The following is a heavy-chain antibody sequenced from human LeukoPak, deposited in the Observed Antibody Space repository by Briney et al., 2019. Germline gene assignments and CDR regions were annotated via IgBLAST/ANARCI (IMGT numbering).Heavy chain of an antibody. V-gene: IGHV1-2*02. D-gene: IGHD3-10*01. CDR3: ARRYYYGGDY. J-gene: IGHJ4*02. CDR1: GYTFSDYY. CDR2: INPSSGGT. Sequence: ASVKVSCKTSGYTFSDYYLHWVRQAPGQGLEWMGWINPSSGGTKNAQKLQGRVTMTRDTSISTAYMELSRLRSDDTAVYYCARRYYYGGDYWGQGTLVTVSS.